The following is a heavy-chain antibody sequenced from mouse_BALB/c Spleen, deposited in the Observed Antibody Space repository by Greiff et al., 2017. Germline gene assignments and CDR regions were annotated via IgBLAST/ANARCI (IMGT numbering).Heavy chain of an antibody. V-gene: IGHV1S82*01. J-gene: IGHJ3*01. CDR1: GYSFTSYW. CDR3: ARKKYGNYDWFAY. CDR2: IHPSDSET. D-gene: IGHD2-10*02. Sequence: VQLQQPGAELVRPGASVKLSCKASGYSFTSYWMNWVKQRPGQGLEWIGMIHPSDSETRLNQKFKGKATMTVDKSSSTAYMELARLTSEDSAIYYCARKKYGNYDWFAYWGQGTLVTVSA.